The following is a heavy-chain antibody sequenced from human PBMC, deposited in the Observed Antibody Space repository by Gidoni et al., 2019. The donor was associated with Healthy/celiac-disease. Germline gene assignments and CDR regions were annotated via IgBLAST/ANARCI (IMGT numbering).Heavy chain of an antibody. D-gene: IGHD4-4*01. V-gene: IGHV4-59*01. CDR3: ARDGYRNDYSNILSKYYYGMDV. J-gene: IGHJ6*02. CDR1: GGSISRFH. Sequence: QVQLPESGPGLVKPSETLSLPCTASGGSISRFHWSWLRQPPGKGLEGIGYIYYSGSTNYNPSLKSRVTISVDTSKNQFSLKLSSVTAADTAVYYCARDGYRNDYSNILSKYYYGMDVWGQGTTVTVSS. CDR2: IYYSGST.